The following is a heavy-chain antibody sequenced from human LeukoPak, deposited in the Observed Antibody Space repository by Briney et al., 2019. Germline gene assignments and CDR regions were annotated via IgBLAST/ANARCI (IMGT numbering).Heavy chain of an antibody. CDR2: IYYSGST. D-gene: IGHD5-18*01. CDR3: ARGRYSYGYGYYYYYMDV. CDR1: GGSIRSGGYS. Sequence: SDTLSLTCVVSGGSIRSGGYSWSWIRQPPGKGLEWIGYIYYSGSTYYNPSLKSRVTISVDTSKNQFSLKLSSVTAADTAVYYCARGRYSYGYGYYYYYMDVWGKGATVTVSS. V-gene: IGHV4-30-4*07. J-gene: IGHJ6*03.